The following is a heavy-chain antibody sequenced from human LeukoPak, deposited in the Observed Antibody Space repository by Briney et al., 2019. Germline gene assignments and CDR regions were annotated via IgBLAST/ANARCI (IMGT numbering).Heavy chain of an antibody. CDR3: ARDRTKGIAAAGIDY. CDR1: GYTFTSYY. CDR2: INPSGGST. Sequence: ASVKVSCKASGYTFTSYYMHWVRQAPGQGLEWMGIINPSGGSTSYAQKFQGRVTMTWDTSTSTVYMELSSLRSEDTAVYYCARDRTKGIAAAGIDYWGQGTLVTVSS. J-gene: IGHJ4*02. D-gene: IGHD6-13*01. V-gene: IGHV1-46*01.